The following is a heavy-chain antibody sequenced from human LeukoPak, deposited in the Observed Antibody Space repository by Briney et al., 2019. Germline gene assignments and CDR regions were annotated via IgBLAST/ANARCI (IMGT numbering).Heavy chain of an antibody. CDR2: INHSGST. D-gene: IGHD2-15*01. J-gene: IGHJ4*02. CDR3: ARGRVVVDY. V-gene: IGHV4-34*01. CDR1: GGSFSGYY. Sequence: SETLSLTCAVYGGSFSGYYWSWIRQPPGKGLEWIGEINHSGSTNYNPSLKSRVTISVDTSKNQFSLKLSSVTAADTAVYFCARGRVVVDYWGQGTLVTVSS.